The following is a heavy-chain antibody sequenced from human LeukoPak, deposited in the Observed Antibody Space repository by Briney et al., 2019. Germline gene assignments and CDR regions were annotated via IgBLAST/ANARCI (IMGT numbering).Heavy chain of an antibody. D-gene: IGHD2/OR15-2a*01. CDR2: TYCRSKWYN. Sequence: SQTLSLTCTISGDSFSSNSAVWNWTRQSPSRGLEWLGTTYCRSKWYNDYAVSVKSRISISPDTSKNQFSLQLNSVTPEDTAVYYCARDFLIWGQGTLVTVSS. J-gene: IGHJ4*02. CDR3: ARDFLI. CDR1: GDSFSSNSAV. V-gene: IGHV6-1*01.